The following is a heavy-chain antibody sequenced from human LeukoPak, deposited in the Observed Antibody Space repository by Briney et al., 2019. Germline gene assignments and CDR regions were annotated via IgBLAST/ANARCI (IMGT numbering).Heavy chain of an antibody. D-gene: IGHD2-15*01. J-gene: IGHJ4*02. CDR3: ARGPRYCSGGSCYFNY. V-gene: IGHV4-34*01. Sequence: PSGTLSLTCAVYGGSFSGYYWSWIRQPPGKGLEWIGEIDHSGSTNYNPSLKSRVTISVDTSKNQFSLKLSSVTAADTAVYYCARGPRYCSGGSCYFNYWGQGTLVTVSS. CDR1: GGSFSGYY. CDR2: IDHSGST.